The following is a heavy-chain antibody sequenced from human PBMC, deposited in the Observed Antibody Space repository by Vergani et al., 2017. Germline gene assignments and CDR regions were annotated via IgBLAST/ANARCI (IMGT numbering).Heavy chain of an antibody. CDR1: GGSISNYY. Sequence: QVQLQESGPGLVKPSETLSLTCTVSGGSISNYYWSWIRQPPGKGLEWIGYIYYNGSTNYNPSLKSRVTISVDTSKNQFSLKLSSVTAADTAVYYCAREDDSSGYYYVGAFDIWGQGTTVTVSS. J-gene: IGHJ3*02. D-gene: IGHD3-22*01. V-gene: IGHV4-59*12. CDR3: AREDDSSGYYYVGAFDI. CDR2: IYYNGST.